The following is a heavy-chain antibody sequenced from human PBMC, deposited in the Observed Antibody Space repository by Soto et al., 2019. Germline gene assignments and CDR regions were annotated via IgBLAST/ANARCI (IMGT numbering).Heavy chain of an antibody. CDR3: ARGGGSNAFHI. CDR2: IYSGGST. Sequence: PRGSLRLSCAASGFAVTSNYMTWFRQAPGEGLEWVSVIYSGGSTYYADSVKGRFTISRDIFKNTVYFQMNSLSAEDTAVYYCARGGGSNAFHIWGQGTMVTVSS. D-gene: IGHD2-15*01. V-gene: IGHV3-53*01. J-gene: IGHJ3*02. CDR1: GFAVTSNY.